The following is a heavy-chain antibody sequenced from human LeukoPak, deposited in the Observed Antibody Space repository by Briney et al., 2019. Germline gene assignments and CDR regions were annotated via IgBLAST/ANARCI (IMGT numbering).Heavy chain of an antibody. V-gene: IGHV1-2*02. CDR3: ARRIAAAGNDAFDI. Sequence: ASVKVSCKASGYTFTDYYIHWVRQAPGQGLGRMGWINPNSGDTNYAQKFQGRVTMTRDTSISTAYMELSRLRSDDTAVYYCARRIAAAGNDAFDIWGQGTMVTVSS. D-gene: IGHD6-13*01. J-gene: IGHJ3*02. CDR1: GYTFTDYY. CDR2: INPNSGDT.